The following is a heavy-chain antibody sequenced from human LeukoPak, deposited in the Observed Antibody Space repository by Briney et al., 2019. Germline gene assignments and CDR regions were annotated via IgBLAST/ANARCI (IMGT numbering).Heavy chain of an antibody. V-gene: IGHV3-30-3*01. CDR1: GFTFSSYA. J-gene: IGHJ4*02. D-gene: IGHD1-26*01. Sequence: GGSLRLSCAASGFTFSSYAMHWVRQAPGKGLEWVAVISYDGSNKYYADSVKGRFTISRDNAKNTLYLQMNSLRAEDTAVYYCARDGWVDYWGQGTLVTVSS. CDR3: ARDGWVDY. CDR2: ISYDGSNK.